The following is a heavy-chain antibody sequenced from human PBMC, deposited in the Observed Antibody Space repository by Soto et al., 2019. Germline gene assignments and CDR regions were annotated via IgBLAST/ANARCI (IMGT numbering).Heavy chain of an antibody. J-gene: IGHJ4*02. V-gene: IGHV4-34*01. CDR2: INHSGST. Sequence: SETLSLTCAVHGGSFSGYYWSWIRQPPGKGLEWIGEINHSGSTNYNPSLKSRVTISVDTSKNQFSLKLSSVTAADTAVYYCARRGITGTAGSDYFDYWGQGTLVTVSS. CDR3: ARRGITGTAGSDYFDY. CDR1: GGSFSGYY. D-gene: IGHD1-20*01.